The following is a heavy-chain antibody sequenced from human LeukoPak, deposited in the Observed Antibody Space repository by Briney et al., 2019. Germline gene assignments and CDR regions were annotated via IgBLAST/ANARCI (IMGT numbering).Heavy chain of an antibody. Sequence: GGSLRLSCAASGFTFSDYYMAWVRQAPGKGLEWIFYINGRGDAPQYGNSVKGRFTIYRDNAKNSLHLQINSLRVDDTAVYYCARGVPSMASLDFWGQGTLVTVSS. CDR1: GFTFSDYY. D-gene: IGHD2/OR15-2a*01. CDR2: INGRGDAP. CDR3: ARGVPSMASLDF. V-gene: IGHV3-11*01. J-gene: IGHJ4*02.